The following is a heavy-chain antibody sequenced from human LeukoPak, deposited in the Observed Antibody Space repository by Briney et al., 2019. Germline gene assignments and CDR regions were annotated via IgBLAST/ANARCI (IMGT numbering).Heavy chain of an antibody. CDR1: GFTFSSYW. Sequence: PGGSLRLSCSASGFTFSSYWMAWVRWAPGKGVEWVANIKQGGSEKYYVGSVKGRLTISRDNAKNSLYLQMNRLRAEDTAVYYCAIDLSWTAMDYWGQGTLVTVSS. J-gene: IGHJ4*02. CDR3: AIDLSWTAMDY. V-gene: IGHV3-7*01. CDR2: IKQGGSEK. D-gene: IGHD5-18*01.